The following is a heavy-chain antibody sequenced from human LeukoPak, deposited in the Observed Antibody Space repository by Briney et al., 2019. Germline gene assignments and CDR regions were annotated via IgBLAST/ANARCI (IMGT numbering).Heavy chain of an antibody. V-gene: IGHV4-4*07. CDR1: GGSISSYY. CDR3: ERDLGYGYYFYYYLDV. J-gene: IGHJ6*03. CDR2: IHASGNT. Sequence: SETLSLTCTVSGGSISSYYWTWIRQPAGKGLEYLGRIHASGNTYYNPSLNSRVAISIDTSKNQFSLKVSPVAAADTAVYYCERDLGYGYYFYYYLDVWGKGTTVTVSS. D-gene: IGHD5-18*01.